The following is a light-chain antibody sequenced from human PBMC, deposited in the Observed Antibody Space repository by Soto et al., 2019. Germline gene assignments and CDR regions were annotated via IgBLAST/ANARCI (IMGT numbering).Light chain of an antibody. CDR3: SSYTSSSTRYV. V-gene: IGLV2-14*01. Sequence: QCVLTQPPSVSRAPGQPITISCAGTSRDVADYDYVSWYRQHPGKAPQLLICAVYNRPSGVSNRFSASKSGTTASLTISGLQAEDEADYFCSSYTSSSTRYVFGAGTKVTVL. CDR1: SRDVADYDY. CDR2: AVY. J-gene: IGLJ1*01.